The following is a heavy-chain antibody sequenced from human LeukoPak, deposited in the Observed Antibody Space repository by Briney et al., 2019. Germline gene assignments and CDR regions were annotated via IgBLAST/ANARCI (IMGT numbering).Heavy chain of an antibody. V-gene: IGHV3-48*03. J-gene: IGHJ4*02. CDR3: AKDGSSWLSGDFDY. Sequence: GGSLRLSCSVSEFTFSAYEMNWVRQAPGKGLEWVSYISDSGLSIYYADSVKGRFTISRDNAKNSLYLQMNSLRAEDMALYYCAKDGSSWLSGDFDYWGQGTLVTVSS. CDR1: EFTFSAYE. CDR2: ISDSGLSI. D-gene: IGHD6-13*01.